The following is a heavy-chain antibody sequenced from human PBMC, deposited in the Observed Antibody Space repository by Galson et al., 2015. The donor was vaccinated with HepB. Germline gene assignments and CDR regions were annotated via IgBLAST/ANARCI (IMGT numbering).Heavy chain of an antibody. D-gene: IGHD4-17*01. CDR1: GFTFSSYW. CDR2: ISHSTLYT. Sequence: SLRLSCAASGFTFSSYWMSWVRQAPGKGLEWVSYISHSTLYTNYADSVKGRITISRDNARNSLYLQLNSLRAEDTAVYYCARVADVDYGDHSHFDFWGQGTLVTVSS. V-gene: IGHV3-11*06. J-gene: IGHJ4*02. CDR3: ARVADVDYGDHSHFDF.